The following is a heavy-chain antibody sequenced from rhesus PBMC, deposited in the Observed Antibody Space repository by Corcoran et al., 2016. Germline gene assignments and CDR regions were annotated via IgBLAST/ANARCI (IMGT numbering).Heavy chain of an antibody. D-gene: IGHD6-25*01. V-gene: IGHV4-122*02. CDR3: ARDRSGSWDY. J-gene: IGHJ4*01. CDR1: GYPISTVYG. CDR2: ISYRGST. Sequence: QLQLQESGPGLVKPSATLSLTYAVSGYPISTVYGWICIRPPPGKGLDVIGYISYRGSTSYNPSLKSRGTISRETSKNQFSLKLSSVTAAYTAVYYCARDRSGSWDYGGQGVLVTVSS.